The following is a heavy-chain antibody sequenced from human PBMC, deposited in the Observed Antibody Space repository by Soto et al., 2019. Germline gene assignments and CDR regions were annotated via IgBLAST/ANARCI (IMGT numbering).Heavy chain of an antibody. V-gene: IGHV4-59*01. J-gene: IGHJ4*02. Sequence: SETLSLTCTVSGGSINSFYWSWIRQPPGKGLEWIGYIYYSGSTNYNPSLKSRVTMSVDTSKNQFSLRLSSVTAADTAVYYCARIRGLGEVSPYFDHWGQGALVTVSS. CDR3: ARIRGLGEVSPYFDH. D-gene: IGHD3-16*01. CDR1: GGSINSFY. CDR2: IYYSGST.